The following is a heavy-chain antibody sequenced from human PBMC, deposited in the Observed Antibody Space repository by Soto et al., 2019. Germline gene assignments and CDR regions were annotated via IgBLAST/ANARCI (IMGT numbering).Heavy chain of an antibody. CDR1: GGSISSSSYY. V-gene: IGHV4-39*01. CDR2: IYYSGST. D-gene: IGHD3-16*01. Sequence: PSETLSLTCTVSGGSISSSSYYWGWIRQPPGKGLEWIGSIYYSGSTYYNPSLKSRVTISVDTSKNQFSLKLSSVTAADTAVYYCASSFRAAIMITCGESSKFDPWGQGTLVTVSS. CDR3: ASSFRAAIMITCGESSKFDP. J-gene: IGHJ5*02.